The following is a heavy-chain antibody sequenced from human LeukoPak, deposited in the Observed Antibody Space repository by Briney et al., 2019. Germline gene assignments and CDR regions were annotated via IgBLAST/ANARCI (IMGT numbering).Heavy chain of an antibody. D-gene: IGHD4-11*01. V-gene: IGHV3-30*03. CDR3: ATTTVGEYYFDY. CDR2: ISYDGSNK. Sequence: PGGSLRLSCAASGFTFSSYGMHWVRQAPGKGLEWVAVISYDGSNKYYADSVKGRFTISRDNSKNTLYLQMNSLRAEDTAVYYCATTTVGEYYFDYWGQGTLVTVSS. CDR1: GFTFSSYG. J-gene: IGHJ4*02.